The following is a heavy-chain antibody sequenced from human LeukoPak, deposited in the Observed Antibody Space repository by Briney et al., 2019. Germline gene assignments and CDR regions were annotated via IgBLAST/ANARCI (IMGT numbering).Heavy chain of an antibody. Sequence: PGGSLRLSCAASGFTFDDYAMHWVRQAPGKGLEWVSGISWNSGSIGYADSVKGRFTISRDNAKNSLYLQMNSLRAEDTALYYCAKDIKADYYDSSGYLVPDAFDIWGQGTMVTVSS. J-gene: IGHJ3*02. V-gene: IGHV3-9*01. D-gene: IGHD3-22*01. CDR3: AKDIKADYYDSSGYLVPDAFDI. CDR2: ISWNSGSI. CDR1: GFTFDDYA.